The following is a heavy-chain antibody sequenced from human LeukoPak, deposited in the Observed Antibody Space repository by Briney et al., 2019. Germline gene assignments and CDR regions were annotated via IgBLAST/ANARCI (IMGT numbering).Heavy chain of an antibody. D-gene: IGHD1-26*01. Sequence: PGRSLRLSCAASGFAFDDYAMHWVRQAPGKGLEWVSGINWNSGNIGYADSVKGRFTISRDNAKNSLFLQMNSLRAEDTALYYCAKDIKDSGIYYFDYWGQGTLVTVSS. CDR1: GFAFDDYA. CDR3: AKDIKDSGIYYFDY. CDR2: INWNSGNI. V-gene: IGHV3-9*01. J-gene: IGHJ4*02.